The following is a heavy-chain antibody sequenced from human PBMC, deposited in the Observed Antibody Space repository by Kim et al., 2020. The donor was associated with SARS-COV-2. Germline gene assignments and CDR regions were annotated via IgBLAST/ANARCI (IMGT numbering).Heavy chain of an antibody. CDR3: ARSHFDWLPQSRFDP. J-gene: IGHJ5*02. Sequence: ASVKVSCKASGYTFTSYGISWVRQAPGQGLEWMGWISAYNGNTNYAQKLQGRVTMTTDTSTSTAYMELRSLRSDDTAVYYCARSHFDWLPQSRFDPWGQGTLVTVSS. D-gene: IGHD3-9*01. CDR1: GYTFTSYG. V-gene: IGHV1-18*01. CDR2: ISAYNGNT.